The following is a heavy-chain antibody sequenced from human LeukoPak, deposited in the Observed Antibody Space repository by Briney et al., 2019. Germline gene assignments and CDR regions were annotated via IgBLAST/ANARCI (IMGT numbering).Heavy chain of an antibody. D-gene: IGHD1-26*01. V-gene: IGHV1-2*06. J-gene: IGHJ4*02. CDR1: GYTFTGYY. CDR3: ARDWSGSHGSSFDY. Sequence: ASVKVSCKASGYTFTGYYMHWVRQAPGQGLEWMGRINPNSGGTNYAQKFQGRVTMTRDTSISTAYMELSRLRSDDTAVYYCARDWSGSHGSSFDYWGQGTLVTVSS. CDR2: INPNSGGT.